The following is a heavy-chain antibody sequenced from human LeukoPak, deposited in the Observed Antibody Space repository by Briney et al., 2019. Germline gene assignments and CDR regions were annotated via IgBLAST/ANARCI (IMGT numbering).Heavy chain of an antibody. V-gene: IGHV3-21*01. CDR3: ARVRDGYNPYYYYYYMDV. CDR1: GFTFSSYS. CDR2: ISSSSSYI. Sequence: GGSLRLSCAASGFTFSSYSMNWVRQAPGKGLEWVSSISSSSSYIYYADSVKGRFTISRDNAKNSLYLQMNSLRAEDTAVYYCARVRDGYNPYYYYYYMDVWGKGTTVTISS. J-gene: IGHJ6*03. D-gene: IGHD5-24*01.